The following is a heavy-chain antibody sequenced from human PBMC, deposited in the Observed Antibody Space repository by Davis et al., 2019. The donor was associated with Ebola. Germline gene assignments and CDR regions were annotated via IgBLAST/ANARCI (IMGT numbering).Heavy chain of an antibody. CDR1: GGSISSYY. Sequence: PSETLSLTCTVSGGSISSYYWSWIRQPPGKGLEWIGYIYYSGRTKYNPSLKSRVTISVDTPKKQFSLNLTSLTAADTAVYYCAGGEQLLYGIDVWGQGTTVTVSS. D-gene: IGHD1/OR15-1a*01. V-gene: IGHV4-59*01. CDR3: AGGEQLLYGIDV. CDR2: IYYSGRT. J-gene: IGHJ6*02.